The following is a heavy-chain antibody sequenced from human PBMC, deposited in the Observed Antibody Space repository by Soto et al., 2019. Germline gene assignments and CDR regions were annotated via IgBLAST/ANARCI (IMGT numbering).Heavy chain of an antibody. D-gene: IGHD3-10*01. V-gene: IGHV4-30-4*01. CDR2: IYYSGST. CDR3: ARDSITMVRGVIT. J-gene: IGHJ5*02. Sequence: QVQLQESGPGLVKPLQTLSLTCTVSGGSISSGDYYWSWIRQPPGKGLEWIGYIYYSGSTYYNPSLKSRVTISVDTSKNQFSLKLSSVTAADTAVYYCARDSITMVRGVITWGQGTLVTVSS. CDR1: GGSISSGDYY.